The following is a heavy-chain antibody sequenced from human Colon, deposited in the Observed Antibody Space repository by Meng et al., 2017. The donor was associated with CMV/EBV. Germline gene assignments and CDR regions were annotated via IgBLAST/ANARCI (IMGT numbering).Heavy chain of an antibody. D-gene: IGHD3-10*01. Sequence: SVKVSCKASGGIFNSYTVTWLRQAPGQGLEWIGRIIPFVGIANYARNFQGRVMLTADKSTGTAYMELSSLRSEDTAVYYCARESWDYWGQGTLVTVSS. V-gene: IGHV1-69*04. J-gene: IGHJ4*02. CDR1: GGIFNSYT. CDR2: IIPFVGIA. CDR3: ARESWDY.